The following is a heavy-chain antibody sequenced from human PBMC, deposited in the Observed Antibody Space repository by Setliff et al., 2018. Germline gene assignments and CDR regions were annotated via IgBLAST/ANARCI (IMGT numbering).Heavy chain of an antibody. CDR1: GFTFSSFG. CDR3: VKEHIAMAVYYCARMMRPPWDCSGGSCYSRAFDY. D-gene: IGHD2-15*01. V-gene: IGHV3-33*06. CDR2: VWSDGNNQ. J-gene: IGHJ4*02. Sequence: PGGSLRLSCAAFGFTFSSFGMHWVRQAPGKGLEWVAVVWSDGNNQYYADSVKGRFTISRDNSKHTLSLQMNSLRADDTALYYCVKEHIAMAVYYCARMMRPPWDCSGGSCYSRAFDYWGQGTLVTVSS.